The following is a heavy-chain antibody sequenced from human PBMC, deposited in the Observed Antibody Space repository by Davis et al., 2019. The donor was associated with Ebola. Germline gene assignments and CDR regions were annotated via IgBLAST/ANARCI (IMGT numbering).Heavy chain of an antibody. J-gene: IGHJ4*02. CDR3: AKSFLITGSHMSEFRGVDY. CDR2: ISAGGTAP. D-gene: IGHD2-8*02. Sequence: GESLKISCAASEFTFSSYGMTWVRQAPGKGLEWVSSISAGGTAPYYADSVKGRFTISRVNSKNRLSLQMDSLRADDTAVYYCAKSFLITGSHMSEFRGVDYWGQGTVVTVSS. V-gene: IGHV3-23*01. CDR1: EFTFSSYG.